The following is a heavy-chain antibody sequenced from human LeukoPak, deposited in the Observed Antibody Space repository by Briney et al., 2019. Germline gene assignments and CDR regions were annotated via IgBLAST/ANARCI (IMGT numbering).Heavy chain of an antibody. D-gene: IGHD2-15*01. V-gene: IGHV3-74*01. CDR1: GLAFRAYK. CDR3: VVGGSPGY. Sequence: GGSRRLSGAASGLAFRAYKMHWVRQPPRKGLVWVSRISTDGYTTDYADFVQGRFTASRDNTKNTWSLEMNSLRAEDTAVYYCVVGGSPGYWGQGTLVTVSS. CDR2: ISTDGYTT. J-gene: IGHJ4*02.